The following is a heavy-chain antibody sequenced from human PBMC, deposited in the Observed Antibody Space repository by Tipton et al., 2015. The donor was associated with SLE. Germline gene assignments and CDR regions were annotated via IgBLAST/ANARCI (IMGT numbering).Heavy chain of an antibody. Sequence: TLSLTCTVSGGSLNSGIWWWTWVRQPPGKGLEWIGEIYQSGSTNYNPSLKSRVTISIDKSKNQFSLNLSSVTAADTAVYYCARTAPLYSGYDFDYWGQGNLVTVSS. D-gene: IGHD5-12*01. CDR3: ARTAPLYSGYDFDY. CDR1: GGSLNSGIW. V-gene: IGHV4-4*02. J-gene: IGHJ4*02. CDR2: IYQSGST.